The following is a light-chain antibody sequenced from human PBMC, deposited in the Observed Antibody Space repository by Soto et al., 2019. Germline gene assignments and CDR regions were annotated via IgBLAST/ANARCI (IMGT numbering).Light chain of an antibody. CDR3: QQSFSTPQT. CDR1: QSISSW. V-gene: IGKV1-5*01. CDR2: DAS. J-gene: IGKJ1*01. Sequence: DIQMTQSPSTLSASLGDRVTITCRASQSISSWLAWYQQKPGKAPKLLIYDASSLESGVPSRFSGSGSGTDFSLAISSLQPEDFATYYCQQSFSTPQTFGQGTKVDI.